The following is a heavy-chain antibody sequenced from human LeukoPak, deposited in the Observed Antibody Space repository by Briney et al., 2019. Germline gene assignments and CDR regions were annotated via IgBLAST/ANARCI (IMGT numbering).Heavy chain of an antibody. D-gene: IGHD6-25*01. CDR2: INPDGSTT. Sequence: GGSLRLSCAASGFTFSTFWMHWVRQPPEKGLLWVSHINPDGSTTNYADSVKGRFTISRDNAKNTLYLQMNNLRVEDTAVYYCARDVSGRDDYWGQGTLVTVSS. V-gene: IGHV3-74*01. CDR1: GFTFSTFW. J-gene: IGHJ4*02. CDR3: ARDVSGRDDY.